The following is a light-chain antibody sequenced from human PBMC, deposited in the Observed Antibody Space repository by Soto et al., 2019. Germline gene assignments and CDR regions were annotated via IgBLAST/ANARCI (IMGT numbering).Light chain of an antibody. CDR3: QQRSNWIT. CDR2: DAS. V-gene: IGKV3-11*01. Sequence: EIVMPQYPAPLSVSPGERSTLSCRASQSVSRYLAWYQQKAGQAPRLLIYDASYRATGIPARFSGSGPGTDFTLTISSLESEDFAVYYCQQRSNWITFGQGTRLEIK. CDR1: QSVSRY. J-gene: IGKJ5*01.